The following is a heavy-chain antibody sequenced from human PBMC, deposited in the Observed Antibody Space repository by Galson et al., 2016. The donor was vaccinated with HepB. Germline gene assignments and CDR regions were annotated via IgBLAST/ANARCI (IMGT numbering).Heavy chain of an antibody. D-gene: IGHD5-12*01. J-gene: IGHJ4*02. CDR2: TNPSDGST. CDR1: GYTFSRYY. CDR3: SRGTIGGYDFDY. Sequence: SVKVSCKATGYTFSRYYIHWVRQAPGRGLEWMAITNPSDGSTRYTQKFQGRVIMTRDTPTSTVYMQLSGLKSEDTAVYYCSRGTIGGYDFDYWGQGTLVTVSS. V-gene: IGHV1-46*01.